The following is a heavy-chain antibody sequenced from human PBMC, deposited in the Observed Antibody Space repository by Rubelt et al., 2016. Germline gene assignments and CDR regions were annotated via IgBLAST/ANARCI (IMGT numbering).Heavy chain of an antibody. CDR1: GDAFSSFA. CDR2: INPSGGST. D-gene: IGHD2-15*01. V-gene: IGHV1-46*01. Sequence: SGAEVKKPGSSVKVSCKASGDAFSSFAFSWVRQAPGQGLEWMGIINPSGGSTSYAQKFQGRVTMTRDTSTSTVYMELSSLRSEDTAVYYCARVHCSGGSCYPQVYFDYWGQGTLVTVSS. J-gene: IGHJ4*02. CDR3: ARVHCSGGSCYPQVYFDY.